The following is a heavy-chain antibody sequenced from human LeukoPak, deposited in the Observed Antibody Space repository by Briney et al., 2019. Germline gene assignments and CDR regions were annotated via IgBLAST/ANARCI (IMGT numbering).Heavy chain of an antibody. CDR1: GFTFSGSS. D-gene: IGHD6-13*01. J-gene: IGHJ4*02. CDR3: AKGIKMSWVAAAGYFDY. CDR2: VRTKTSSYAT. V-gene: IGHV3-73*01. Sequence: GGSLRLSCEVSGFTFSGSSIHWVRQASGKGLEWVGRVRTKTSSYATAYAASVKGRFTISRDDSKNTAYLQMNSLRAEDTAVYYCAKGIKMSWVAAAGYFDYWGQGTLVTVSS.